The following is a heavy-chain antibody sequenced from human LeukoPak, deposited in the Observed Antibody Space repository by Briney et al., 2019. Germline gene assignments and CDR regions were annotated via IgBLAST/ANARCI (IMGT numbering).Heavy chain of an antibody. V-gene: IGHV3-48*03. CDR3: ARCGSGGSCYSSGFDY. CDR1: GFTFSSYE. CDR2: ISSSGSTI. Sequence: GGSLRLSCAASGFTFSSYEMNWVRQAPGKGLEWVSYISSSGSTIYYADSVKGRFTISRDNAKNSLYLQMNSLRAEDTAVYYCARCGSGGSCYSSGFDYWGQGTLVTVSS. D-gene: IGHD2-15*01. J-gene: IGHJ4*02.